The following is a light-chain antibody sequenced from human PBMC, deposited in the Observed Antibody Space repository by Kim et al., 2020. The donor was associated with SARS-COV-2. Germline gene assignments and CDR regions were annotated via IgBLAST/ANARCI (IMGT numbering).Light chain of an antibody. CDR3: MKGASWPGT. CDR1: QSLVDSDGNTD. CDR2: KVS. V-gene: IGKV2-30*01. J-gene: IGKJ2*01. Sequence: QAGSICFRSGQSLVDSDGNTDLSWCQQRPGQSPWRIIYKVSDRDSGVPDRFSVSGSGTGLTVKISRVKAEDVAIYYCMKGASWPGTFGQGTKLAI.